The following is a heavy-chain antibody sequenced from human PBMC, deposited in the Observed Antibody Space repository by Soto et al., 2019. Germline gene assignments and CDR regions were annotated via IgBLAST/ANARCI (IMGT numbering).Heavy chain of an antibody. Sequence: SGPTLVNPTQTLTLTCTFSGFSLSVSGVGVGWIRQPPGEALEWLAIIHWNDDERYSPSLKSRLTITKDTPKNQVVLTMTNMDPVDTATYYCARRPDYYDSSGSRLTYYFDYWGQGTXVTVSS. V-gene: IGHV2-5*01. J-gene: IGHJ4*02. CDR1: GFSLSVSGVG. D-gene: IGHD3-22*01. CDR3: ARRPDYYDSSGSRLTYYFDY. CDR2: IHWNDDE.